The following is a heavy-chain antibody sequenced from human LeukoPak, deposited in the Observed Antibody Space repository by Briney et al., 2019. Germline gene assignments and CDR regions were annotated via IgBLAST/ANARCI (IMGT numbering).Heavy chain of an antibody. CDR2: IYYSGST. D-gene: IGHD3-10*01. CDR1: GGSVSSGSYY. V-gene: IGHV4-61*01. CDR3: ARDVGRFGEFKYNWFDP. J-gene: IGHJ5*02. Sequence: PSETLSLTCTVSGGSVSSGSYYWSWIRQPPGKGLEWIGYIYYSGSTNYNPSLKSRVTISVDTSKNQFSLKLSSVTAADTAVYYCARDVGRFGEFKYNWFDPWGQGTLVTVSS.